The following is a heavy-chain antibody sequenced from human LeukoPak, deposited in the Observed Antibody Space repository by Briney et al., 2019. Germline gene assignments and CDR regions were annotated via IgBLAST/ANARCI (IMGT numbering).Heavy chain of an antibody. D-gene: IGHD3-22*01. Sequence: ASVKVSCKASGYTFTGYYMHWVRQAPGQGLEWMGWINPNSGGTNYAQKFQGRVTMTRDTSISTAYMELSRLRSDDTAVYYCTRDQRNYDTSGYYATFDYWGQGSLVTVSS. CDR3: TRDQRNYDTSGYYATFDY. CDR1: GYTFTGYY. CDR2: INPNSGGT. V-gene: IGHV1-2*02. J-gene: IGHJ4*02.